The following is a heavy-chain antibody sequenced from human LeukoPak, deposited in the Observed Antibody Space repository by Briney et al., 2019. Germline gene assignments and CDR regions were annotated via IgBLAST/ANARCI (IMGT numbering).Heavy chain of an antibody. V-gene: IGHV4-59*01. CDR2: IYHSGTS. J-gene: IGHJ6*03. Sequence: SETLSLTCTVSSASISTYYWSWIRQPPGKGLEWIGYIYHSGTSNYNPSLKSRVTISVDTSKNQFSLKLSSVTAADTAVYYCARVGSEGFYYYYYMDVWGKGTTVTVSS. D-gene: IGHD2-15*01. CDR3: ARVGSEGFYYYYYMDV. CDR1: SASISTYY.